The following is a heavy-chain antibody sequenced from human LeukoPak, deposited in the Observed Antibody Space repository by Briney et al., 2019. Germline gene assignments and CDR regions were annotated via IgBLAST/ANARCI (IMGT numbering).Heavy chain of an antibody. D-gene: IGHD1-1*01. CDR3: ARLLELEVSSNWFDP. V-gene: IGHV5-10-1*01. CDR1: GYRFTSYW. Sequence: GESLKIPCKGSGYRFTSYWISWVGQMPAKGREWMGWIDPSDSYTNYSPSFQGHVTISTDESISTAYLQWSSLKASDTAMYYCARLLELEVSSNWFDPWGQGTLVTVSS. CDR2: IDPSDSYT. J-gene: IGHJ5*02.